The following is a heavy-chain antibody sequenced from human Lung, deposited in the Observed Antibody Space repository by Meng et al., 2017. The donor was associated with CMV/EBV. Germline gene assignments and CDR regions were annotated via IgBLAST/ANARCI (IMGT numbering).Heavy chain of an antibody. CDR2: INEDGRTT. CDR1: GFAFSGYW. J-gene: IGHJ4*02. CDR3: GRDLSGASDY. Sequence: EVQLVESGGGLVQPGGSLGLSCAASGFAFSGYWMHWVRQAPGKGLVWVSRINEDGRTTDYADSVKGRFTISRDNAENTLYLQMNSLRPEDTAVYYCGRDLSGASDYWGQGTLVTVSS. D-gene: IGHD7-27*01. V-gene: IGHV3-74*01.